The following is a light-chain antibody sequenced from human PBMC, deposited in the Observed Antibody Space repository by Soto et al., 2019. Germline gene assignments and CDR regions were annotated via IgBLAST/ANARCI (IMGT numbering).Light chain of an antibody. Sequence: QSVLTQPPSASGSPGQSVTISCTGTSSDVGGYNFVSWYQQHPGKAPKLIIYEVTKRPSGVPGRLSGSKSGNTASLTVSGLQAEDEADYYCASYTGSGVLFSGGTKLTVL. CDR1: SSDVGGYNF. V-gene: IGLV2-8*01. CDR2: EVT. CDR3: ASYTGSGVL. J-gene: IGLJ2*01.